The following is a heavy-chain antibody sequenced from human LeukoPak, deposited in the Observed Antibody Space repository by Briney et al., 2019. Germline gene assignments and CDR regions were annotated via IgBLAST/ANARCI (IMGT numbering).Heavy chain of an antibody. V-gene: IGHV4-34*01. CDR3: AREWGYCSSTSCYKGFDP. J-gene: IGHJ5*02. D-gene: IGHD2-2*02. CDR1: GGSFSGYY. Sequence: SETLSLTCAVYGGSFSGYYWSWIRQPPGKGLEWIGEINHSGSTNYNPSLKSRVTISVDTSKNQFSLKLSSVTAADTAVYYCAREWGYCSSTSCYKGFDPWGQGTLVTVSS. CDR2: INHSGST.